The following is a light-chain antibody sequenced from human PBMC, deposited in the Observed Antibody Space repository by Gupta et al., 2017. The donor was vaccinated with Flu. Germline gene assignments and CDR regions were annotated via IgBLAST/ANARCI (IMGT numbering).Light chain of an antibody. J-gene: IGLJ3*02. CDR1: SGSIGSKY. V-gene: IGLV6-57*02. CDR3: QAEKASNRV. CDR2: EDN. Sequence: TVTISCTGSSGSIGSKYVQWYQQRPGTAPITMIYEDNKRTSGVPDRFSGSIDSSSNSATPTIAGGKAEDEDYYYWQAEKASNRVFGGGTKPTVL.